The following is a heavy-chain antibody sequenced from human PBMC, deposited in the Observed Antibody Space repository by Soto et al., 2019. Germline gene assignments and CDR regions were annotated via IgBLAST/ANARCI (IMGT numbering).Heavy chain of an antibody. CDR1: GFTFTSSA. Sequence: SVKVSCKASGFTFTSSAVQWVRQARGQRLEWIGWIVVGSGNTNYAQKFQERVTIARDTSISTAYMELSRLRSDDTAVYYCLVRGYYYDSSGYTRVLGAFDIWGQGTMVTVSS. CDR2: IVVGSGNT. CDR3: LVRGYYYDSSGYTRVLGAFDI. D-gene: IGHD3-22*01. J-gene: IGHJ3*02. V-gene: IGHV1-58*01.